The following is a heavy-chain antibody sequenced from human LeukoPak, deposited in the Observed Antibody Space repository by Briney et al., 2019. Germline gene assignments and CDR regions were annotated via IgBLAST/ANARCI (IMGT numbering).Heavy chain of an antibody. CDR1: GFTFSSYW. CDR3: STGSGHAFDI. D-gene: IGHD3-10*01. CDR2: INSDGSST. J-gene: IGHJ3*02. V-gene: IGHV3-74*01. Sequence: GGSRRLSCAASGFTFSSYWMHWVRQVPGKGLVWVSRINSDGSSTSYADSVKGRFTISRDNAKNTLYVQMNSLRAEDTAVYYCSTGSGHAFDIWGRGTMVTVSS.